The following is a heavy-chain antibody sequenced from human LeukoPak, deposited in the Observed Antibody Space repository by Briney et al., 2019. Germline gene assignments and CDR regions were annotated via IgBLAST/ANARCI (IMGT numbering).Heavy chain of an antibody. Sequence: SETLSLTCTVSGGSFEHYFWSWIRQPPGKGLEFIGYVYYTGSTDYSPSLKSRLTVSADTSKNQFSLKLRSVTAADTAVYYCASHRRSHGAEYWGQGTLVTVSS. V-gene: IGHV4-59*01. J-gene: IGHJ4*02. D-gene: IGHD5-18*01. CDR1: GGSFEHYF. CDR2: VYYTGST. CDR3: ASHRRSHGAEY.